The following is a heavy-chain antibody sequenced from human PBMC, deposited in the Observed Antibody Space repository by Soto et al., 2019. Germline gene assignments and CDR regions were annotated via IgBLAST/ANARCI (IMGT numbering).Heavy chain of an antibody. J-gene: IGHJ5*02. V-gene: IGHV2-5*02. CDR1: GFSLSTSGVG. CDR2: IYWDDDK. CDR3: AHSLYDYVWGTNWFDP. Sequence: QITLKESGPTLVKPTQTLTLTCTFSGFSLSTSGVGVGWIRQPPGKALEWLALIYWDDDKRYSPSLKSRLTSTKATSKTQVVLTMTNIEPVDTATYYCAHSLYDYVWGTNWFDPWGQGTLVTVSS. D-gene: IGHD3-16*01.